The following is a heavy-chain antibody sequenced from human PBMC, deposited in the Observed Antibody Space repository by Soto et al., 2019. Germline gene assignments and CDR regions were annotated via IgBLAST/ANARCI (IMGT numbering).Heavy chain of an antibody. CDR3: ARNPDYDSSGYYYDY. CDR1: GYTFTGYY. Sequence: ASVKVSCKASGYTFTGYYMHWVRQAPGQGLEWMGWINPNSGGTTYAQKFQGRVTMTRDTSISTAYMELSRLRSDDTTVYYCARNPDYDSSGYYYDYWGQGTLVTVSS. CDR2: INPNSGGT. D-gene: IGHD3-22*01. J-gene: IGHJ4*02. V-gene: IGHV1-2*02.